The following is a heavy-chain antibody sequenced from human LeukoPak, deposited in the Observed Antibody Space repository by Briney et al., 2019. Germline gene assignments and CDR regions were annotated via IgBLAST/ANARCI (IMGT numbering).Heavy chain of an antibody. CDR2: ISNDGGNT. CDR3: AKAPANYVDTAMGTFDY. J-gene: IGHJ4*02. D-gene: IGHD5-18*01. V-gene: IGHV3-74*01. CDR1: GFTFSSYW. Sequence: GGSLRLSCAASGFTFSSYWMHWVRQAPGKGLVWVSRISNDGGNTSYADSVKGRFTISRDNAKNTLYLQMNSLRGEDTAVYYCAKAPANYVDTAMGTFDYWGQGTLVTVSS.